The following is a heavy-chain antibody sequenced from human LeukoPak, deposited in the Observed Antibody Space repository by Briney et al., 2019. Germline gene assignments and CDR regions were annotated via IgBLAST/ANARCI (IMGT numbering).Heavy chain of an antibody. CDR1: GYTFTKYG. D-gene: IGHD3-22*01. Sequence: ASVKDSCKSSGYTFTKYGSSGVGQAPGQGLEWMGWISAYNGNTNYAQKLQGRVTMTTDTSTSTAYMELRSLRTDDTAVLYCARLGYDSSGYYLDYWGQGTLVTVSS. J-gene: IGHJ4*02. CDR2: ISAYNGNT. V-gene: IGHV1-18*01. CDR3: ARLGYDSSGYYLDY.